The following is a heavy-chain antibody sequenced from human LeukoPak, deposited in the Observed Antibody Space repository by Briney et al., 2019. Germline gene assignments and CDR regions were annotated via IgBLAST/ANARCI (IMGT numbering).Heavy chain of an antibody. CDR1: GFTFHNYP. Sequence: GRSLRLFCAASGFTFHNYPMHWVRQAPGKGLEGVAVIAFDGGNIYYADSVKGRFTISRDNSKNTLYLQFHSLRAEDTAVYYCARDYYENSIYYSYFFDYWGQGTLVTVSS. D-gene: IGHD3-22*01. CDR3: ARDYYENSIYYSYFFDY. CDR2: IAFDGGNI. V-gene: IGHV3-30*04. J-gene: IGHJ4*02.